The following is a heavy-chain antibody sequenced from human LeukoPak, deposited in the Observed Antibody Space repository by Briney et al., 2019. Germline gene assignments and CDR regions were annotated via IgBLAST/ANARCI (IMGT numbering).Heavy chain of an antibody. D-gene: IGHD6-6*01. CDR1: GFTFSSYW. J-gene: IGHJ4*02. V-gene: IGHV3-74*01. Sequence: PGGSLRLSCAASGFTFSSYWMHWVRQAPGKGLVCVSRINSDGSSTSYADSVKGRFTISRDNAKNTLYLQMNSLRAEDTAVYYCARGLSGYSSSLGYWGQGTLVTVSS. CDR3: ARGLSGYSSSLGY. CDR2: INSDGSST.